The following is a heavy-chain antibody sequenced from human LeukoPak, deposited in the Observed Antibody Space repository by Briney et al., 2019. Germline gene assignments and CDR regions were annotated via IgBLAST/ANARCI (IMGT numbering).Heavy chain of an antibody. Sequence: TTGGSLRLSCAASGFTFSNAWMSWVRQAPRKGLEWVGRIKSKTDGGTTDYAAPVKGRFTISRDDSKNTLYLQMNSLKTEDTAVYYCTTDGYHYYFDYWGQGTLVTVSS. CDR2: IKSKTDGGTT. V-gene: IGHV3-15*01. J-gene: IGHJ4*02. CDR1: GFTFSNAW. D-gene: IGHD2-2*01. CDR3: TTDGYHYYFDY.